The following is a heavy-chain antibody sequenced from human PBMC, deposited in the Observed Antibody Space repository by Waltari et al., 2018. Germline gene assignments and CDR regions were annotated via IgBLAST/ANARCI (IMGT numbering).Heavy chain of an antibody. D-gene: IGHD1-26*01. V-gene: IGHV1-69*10. Sequence: QVQLVQSGAEVKKPGSSVKVSCKASGGTFSSYAISWVRQAPGHGLEWMGGIIPILGIANYAQKFQGRVTITADKSTSTAYMELSSLRSEDTAVYYCARGGIVGATPRGHHTFDYWGQGTLVTVSS. CDR1: GGTFSSYA. J-gene: IGHJ4*02. CDR3: ARGGIVGATPRGHHTFDY. CDR2: IIPILGIA.